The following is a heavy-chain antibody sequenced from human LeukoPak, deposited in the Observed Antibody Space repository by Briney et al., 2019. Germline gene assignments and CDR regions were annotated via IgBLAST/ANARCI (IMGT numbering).Heavy chain of an antibody. CDR2: IYYSGST. J-gene: IGHJ5*02. D-gene: IGHD4-11*01. CDR3: ARNSDYSNDLNP. CDR1: GGSISSHY. V-gene: IGHV4-59*11. Sequence: LETLSLTCTVSGGSISSHYWSWIRQPPGKGLEWIGYIYYSGSTNYNPSLKSRVTISVDTSKNQFSLKLSSVAAADTAVYYCARNSDYSNDLNPRGQGTLVTVSS.